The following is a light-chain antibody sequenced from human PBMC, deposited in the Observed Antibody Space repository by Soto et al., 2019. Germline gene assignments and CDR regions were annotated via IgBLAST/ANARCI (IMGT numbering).Light chain of an antibody. Sequence: EIVLTQSPATLSLSPWERATLSWRASQSVSSYLAWYQQKPGQAPRLLIYDASNRATGIPARFSGSGSGTDFTLTISSLEPEDFAVYYCQQRSNWITFGQGTRLEIE. CDR2: DAS. V-gene: IGKV3-11*01. J-gene: IGKJ5*01. CDR1: QSVSSY. CDR3: QQRSNWIT.